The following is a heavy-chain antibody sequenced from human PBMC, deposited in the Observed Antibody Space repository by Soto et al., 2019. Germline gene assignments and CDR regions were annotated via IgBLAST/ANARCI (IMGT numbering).Heavy chain of an antibody. CDR1: GFTFSSYA. CDR2: ISYDGSNK. Sequence: GGSLRLSCAASGFTFSSYAMHWVRQAPGKGLEWVAVISYDGSNKYYADSVKGRFTISRDNSKNTLYLQMNSLRAEDTAVYHCARDRYISYGYAGSGFDPWGQGTLVTVSS. D-gene: IGHD5-18*01. CDR3: ARDRYISYGYAGSGFDP. V-gene: IGHV3-30-3*01. J-gene: IGHJ5*02.